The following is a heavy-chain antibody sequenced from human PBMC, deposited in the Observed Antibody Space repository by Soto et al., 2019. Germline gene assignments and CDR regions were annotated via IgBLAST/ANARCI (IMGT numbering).Heavy chain of an antibody. CDR3: ARGAAAVDY. D-gene: IGHD6-13*01. CDR2: INHSGST. Sequence: PSETLSLTCAVYGGSFSGYYWSWIRQPPGKGLEWIGEINHSGSTNYNPSLKSRVTISVDTSKNQFSLKLSSVTAADTAVYYCARGAAAVDYWGQGPLITFST. V-gene: IGHV4-34*01. CDR1: GGSFSGYY. J-gene: IGHJ4*02.